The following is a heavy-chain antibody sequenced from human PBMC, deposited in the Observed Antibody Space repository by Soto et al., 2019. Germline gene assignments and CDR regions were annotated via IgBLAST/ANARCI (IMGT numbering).Heavy chain of an antibody. Sequence: GGSLRLSCAASGFTFSSYSMNWVRQAPGKGLEWVSSISSSSSYIYYADSVKGRFTISRDNAKNSLYLQMNSLRAEDTAVYYCARGLRLGELSSSDYWGQGPLVTVYS. V-gene: IGHV3-21*01. CDR3: ARGLRLGELSSSDY. D-gene: IGHD3-16*02. J-gene: IGHJ4*02. CDR1: GFTFSSYS. CDR2: ISSSSSYI.